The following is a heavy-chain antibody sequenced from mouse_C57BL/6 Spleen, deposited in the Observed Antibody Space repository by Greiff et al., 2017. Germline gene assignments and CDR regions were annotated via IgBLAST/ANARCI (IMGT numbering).Heavy chain of an antibody. V-gene: IGHV1-26*01. CDR1: GYTFTDYY. CDR3: ARGDYGSSYADY. CDR2: INPNNGGT. D-gene: IGHD1-1*01. Sequence: VQLQQSGPELVKPGASVKISCKASGYTFTDYYMNWVKQSHGKSLEWIGDINPNNGGTSYNQKFKGKATLTVDKSSSTAYMELRSLTSEDSAVYYCARGDYGSSYADYWGQGTTLTVSS. J-gene: IGHJ2*01.